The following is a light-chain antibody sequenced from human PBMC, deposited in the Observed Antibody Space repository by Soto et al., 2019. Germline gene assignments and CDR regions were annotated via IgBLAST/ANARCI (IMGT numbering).Light chain of an antibody. Sequence: EIVMTQSPATLSVSPWEVVTLSCRASQTVPSRIAWYQQKPGQAPRLLIYSASTRATGIPDRFSGSGSGTDFTLTISRLEPEDFAVYYCQQYGSSITFGQGTRLEIK. CDR3: QQYGSSIT. V-gene: IGKV3-20*01. J-gene: IGKJ5*01. CDR2: SAS. CDR1: QTVPSR.